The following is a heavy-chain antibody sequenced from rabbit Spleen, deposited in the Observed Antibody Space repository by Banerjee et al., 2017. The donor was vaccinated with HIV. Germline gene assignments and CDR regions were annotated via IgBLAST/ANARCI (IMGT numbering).Heavy chain of an antibody. V-gene: IGHV1S40*01. CDR3: ARDTSSSFSSYGMDL. D-gene: IGHD1-1*01. CDR2: IETGSSGFT. CDR1: GFDFSRGYD. J-gene: IGHJ6*01. Sequence: QQLVESGGGIVKPGASLTLTCKASGFDFSRGYDMCWVRQAPGKGLEWIACIETGSSGFTYYASWAKGRFTISKTSSTTVTLQVTSLTAADTATYFCARDTSSSFSSYGMDLWGPGTLVTVS.